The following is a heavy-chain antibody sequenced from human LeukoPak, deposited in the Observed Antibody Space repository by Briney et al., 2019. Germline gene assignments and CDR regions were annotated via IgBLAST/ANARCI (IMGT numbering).Heavy chain of an antibody. CDR1: GGTFSSYA. V-gene: IGHV1-69*17. CDR3: AREGYRGNYYDSSGYYENFQH. CDR2: IIPIFGIA. D-gene: IGHD3-22*01. J-gene: IGHJ1*01. Sequence: SVKVSCKASGGTFSSYAISWVRQAPGQGLEWMGGIIPIFGIANYAQKFQGRVTITADKSTSTAYMELSSLRSEDTAVYYCAREGYRGNYYDSSGYYENFQHWGQGTLVTVSS.